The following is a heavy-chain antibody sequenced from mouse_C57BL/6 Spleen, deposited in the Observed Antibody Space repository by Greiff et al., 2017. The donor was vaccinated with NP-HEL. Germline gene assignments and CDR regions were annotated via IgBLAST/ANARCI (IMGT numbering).Heavy chain of an antibody. J-gene: IGHJ4*01. D-gene: IGHD1-1*01. CDR2: INPSSGYT. V-gene: IGHV1-7*01. CDR1: GYTFTSYW. CDR3: ARDYDSSLYAMDY. Sequence: VQLQQSGAELAKPGASVKLSCKASGYTFTSYWMHWVKQRPGQGLEWIGYINPSSGYTKYNQKFKDKATLTADKSSSTAYMQLSSLTYEDSAVYYCARDYDSSLYAMDYWGQGTSVTVSS.